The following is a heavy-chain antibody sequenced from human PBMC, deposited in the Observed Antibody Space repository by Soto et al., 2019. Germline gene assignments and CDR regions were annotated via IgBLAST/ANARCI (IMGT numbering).Heavy chain of an antibody. D-gene: IGHD3-9*01. Sequence: SETLSLTCTVSGGSITNSDYYWSWIRQPPGKGLEWIGYIYYSGITHYNPSLKSRLDMSLDLSKNQFSLKLTSVTAADTAVYYCARGYYDILTGPRGHFDYWGQGSLVTVSS. CDR2: IYYSGIT. J-gene: IGHJ4*02. V-gene: IGHV4-30-4*01. CDR3: ARGYYDILTGPRGHFDY. CDR1: GGSITNSDYY.